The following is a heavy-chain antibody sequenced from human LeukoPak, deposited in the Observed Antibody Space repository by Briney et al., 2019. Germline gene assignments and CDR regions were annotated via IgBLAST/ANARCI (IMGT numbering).Heavy chain of an antibody. CDR2: ISGSGGST. Sequence: GGSLRLSCAASGFTFSSYAMSWVRQAPGKGLEWVSAISGSGGSTYYADSVKGRFTISRDNSKNTLYLQMNSLRAEDTAVYYCARSEMATIKRNAFDIWGQGTMVTVSS. J-gene: IGHJ3*02. CDR1: GFTFSSYA. CDR3: ARSEMATIKRNAFDI. V-gene: IGHV3-23*01. D-gene: IGHD5-24*01.